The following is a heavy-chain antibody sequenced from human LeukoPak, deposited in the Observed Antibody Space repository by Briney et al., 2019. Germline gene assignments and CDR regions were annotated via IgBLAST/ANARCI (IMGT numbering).Heavy chain of an antibody. V-gene: IGHV4-34*01. Sequence: PSETLSLTCAVYGGSFSGYYWSWIRQPPGKGLEWIGEINHSGSTNYNPSLKSRVTISVDTSKNQFSLKLSSVTAADTAVYYCARVGNGYNWFDPWGQGTLVTVSS. J-gene: IGHJ5*02. CDR2: INHSGST. CDR1: GGSFSGYY. CDR3: ARVGNGYNWFDP. D-gene: IGHD4-23*01.